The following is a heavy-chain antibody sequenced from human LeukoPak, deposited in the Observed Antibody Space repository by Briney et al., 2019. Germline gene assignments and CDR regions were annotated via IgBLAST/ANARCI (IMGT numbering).Heavy chain of an antibody. CDR3: ARVGYYESSGYYEY. CDR1: GYTVTDYY. CDR2: INPNSGGT. D-gene: IGHD3-22*01. V-gene: IGHV1-2*06. Sequence: ASVKVSCKASGYTVTDYYMHWVRQAPGQGLEWMGRINPNSGGTNYAQKFQGRVTMTRDTSISTVYMELSRLRSDDTAVYYCARVGYYESSGYYEYWGHGTLVTVSS. J-gene: IGHJ4*01.